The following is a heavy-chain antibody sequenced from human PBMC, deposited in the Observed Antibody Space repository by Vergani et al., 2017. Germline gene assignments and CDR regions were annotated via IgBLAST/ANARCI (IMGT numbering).Heavy chain of an antibody. CDR3: AKDPGYTEYSFEEQLALPVVDY. V-gene: IGHV1-46*01. CDR2: INPSGGST. CDR1: GYTFTSYY. J-gene: IGHJ4*02. Sequence: QVQLVQSGAEVKKPGASVKVSCKASGYTFTSYYMHWVRQAPGQGLEWMGIINPSGGSTSYAQKFQGRVTMTRDTSTSTVYMELSSLRSEDTAVYYCAKDPGYTEYSFEEQLALPVVDYWGQGTLVTVSS. D-gene: IGHD6-13*01.